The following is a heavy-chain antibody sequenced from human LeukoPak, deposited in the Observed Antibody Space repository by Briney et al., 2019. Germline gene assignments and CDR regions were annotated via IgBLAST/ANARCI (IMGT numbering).Heavy chain of an antibody. Sequence: SETLSLTCTVSGGSISGYYWSWIRQPPGKGLEWIGEINHSGSTNYNPSLKSRVTISVDTSKNQFSLKLSSVTAADTAVYYCARDTYSGYGFDYWGQGTLVTVSS. CDR3: ARDTYSGYGFDY. CDR1: GGSISGYY. CDR2: INHSGST. V-gene: IGHV4-34*01. J-gene: IGHJ4*02. D-gene: IGHD5-12*01.